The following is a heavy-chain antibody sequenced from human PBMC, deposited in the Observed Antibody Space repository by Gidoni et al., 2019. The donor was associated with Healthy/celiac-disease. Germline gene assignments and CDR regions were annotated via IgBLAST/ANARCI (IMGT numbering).Heavy chain of an antibody. J-gene: IGHJ4*02. V-gene: IGHV3-23*01. CDR2: SSGSGGST. Sequence: APGKGLEWVSASSGSGGSTYYADSVKGRFTISRDNSKNTLYLQMNSLRAEDTAVYYCAKLTTVIYVYTATDYWGQGTLVTVSS. CDR3: AKLTTVIYVYTATDY. D-gene: IGHD4-17*01.